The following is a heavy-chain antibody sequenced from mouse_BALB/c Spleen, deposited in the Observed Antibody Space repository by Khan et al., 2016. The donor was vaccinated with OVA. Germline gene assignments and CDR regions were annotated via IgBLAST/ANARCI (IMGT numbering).Heavy chain of an antibody. CDR1: GFTFSSFT. CDR2: ISSGGDNT. Sequence: EVELVESGGGLVKPGGSLKLSCAASGFTFSSFTMSWVRQTPEKRLEWVASISSGGDNTYYPASVKGRFTISSDNAKNNLYLQMSSLRSEDTALYYCARSNYGPFAYWGQGTLVTVSA. J-gene: IGHJ3*01. D-gene: IGHD1-1*02. V-gene: IGHV5-9*03. CDR3: ARSNYGPFAY.